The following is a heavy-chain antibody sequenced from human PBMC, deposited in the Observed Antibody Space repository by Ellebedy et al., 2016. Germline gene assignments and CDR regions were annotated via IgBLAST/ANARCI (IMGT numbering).Heavy chain of an antibody. J-gene: IGHJ3*02. CDR2: IYSDGST. CDR1: GDYMSHYY. CDR3: TRDRSAFEI. V-gene: IGHV4-59*01. Sequence: SQTLSLTXTVSGDYMSHYYWSWIRRSPARGLEWIGYIYSDGSTNYNPSLKSRVTISMDTSKTHFFLKLSSVTAADTAIYFCTRDRSAFEIWGPGTLVTVSS.